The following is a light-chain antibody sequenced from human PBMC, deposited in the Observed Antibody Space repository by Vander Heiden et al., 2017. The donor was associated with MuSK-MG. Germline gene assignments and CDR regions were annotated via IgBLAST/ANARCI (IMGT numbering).Light chain of an antibody. Sequence: SYELTQPPSVSVSPGQTASITCYGDKLGDKFAFWDHQKSGQSPVLVIYQDTKRPSGIPERFSGSNSGNTATLTISGTQPRDEGDYYCQAWDRDTAVFGGGTKLAVL. J-gene: IGLJ2*01. CDR2: QDT. CDR3: QAWDRDTAV. CDR1: KLGDKF. V-gene: IGLV3-1*01.